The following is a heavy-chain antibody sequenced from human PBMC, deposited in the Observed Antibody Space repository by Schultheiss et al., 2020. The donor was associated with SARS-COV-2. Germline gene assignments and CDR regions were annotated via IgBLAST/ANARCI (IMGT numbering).Heavy chain of an antibody. J-gene: IGHJ6*03. CDR1: GGSFSGYY. CDR2: ISHSGGS. D-gene: IGHD3-22*01. CDR3: ARVSIGMDV. V-gene: IGHV4-34*01. Sequence: SETLSLTCAVYGGSFSGYYWSWIRQPPGKGLEWIGEISHSGGSNYKTSLKSRVTISVDKSKNQFSLKLSSVTAADTAVYYCARVSIGMDVWGKGTTVTVSS.